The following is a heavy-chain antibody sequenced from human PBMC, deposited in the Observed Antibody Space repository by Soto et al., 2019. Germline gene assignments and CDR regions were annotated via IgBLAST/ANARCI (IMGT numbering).Heavy chain of an antibody. CDR3: ARIECSGLPTYRRQGYLDY. J-gene: IGHJ4*02. D-gene: IGHD2-15*01. CDR1: GFNFFTYT. CDR2: ISGDGNYK. V-gene: IGHV3-21*01. Sequence: EVQLVDSGGGLVEPGGSLRLSCAASGFNFFTYTMDWVRQAPGKGLEWVSSISGDGNYKYYARSVRGRFTISRDNAKNSLYLHMNSLYAEDTAVYYCARIECSGLPTYRRQGYLDYWGQGTLVTVSS.